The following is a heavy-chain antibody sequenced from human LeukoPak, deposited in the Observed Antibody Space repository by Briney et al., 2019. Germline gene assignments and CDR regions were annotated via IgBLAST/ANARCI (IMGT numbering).Heavy chain of an antibody. D-gene: IGHD2-21*02. CDR1: GFAFSSYA. Sequence: PGGSLRLSCAASGFAFSSYAMSWVRRAPGKGLEWVSAISGSGGSTYYADSVKGRFTISRDNSKNTLYLQMNSLRAEDTAVYYCAKRGLGDREAFDIWGQGTMVTVSS. CDR3: AKRGLGDREAFDI. V-gene: IGHV3-23*01. J-gene: IGHJ3*02. CDR2: ISGSGGST.